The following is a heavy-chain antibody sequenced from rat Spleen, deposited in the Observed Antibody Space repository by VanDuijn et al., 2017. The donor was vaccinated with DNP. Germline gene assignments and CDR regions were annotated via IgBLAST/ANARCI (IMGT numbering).Heavy chain of an antibody. J-gene: IGHJ2*01. Sequence: EVQLVESGGGLVQPGRSLKLSCAASGFTFSDYYMAWVRQAPTKGLEWVAYISYDGGSTSYGDSVRGRFTISRDNAKSTLYLQRNSLRAEDMATYYWERPNNEAGRETHYWGHRVMVT. CDR1: GFTFSDYY. D-gene: IGHD1-12*02. V-gene: IGHV5-22*01. CDR3: ERPNNEAGRETHY. CDR2: ISYDGGST.